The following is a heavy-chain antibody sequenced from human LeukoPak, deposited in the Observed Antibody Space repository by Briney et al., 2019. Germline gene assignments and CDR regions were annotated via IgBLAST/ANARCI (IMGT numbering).Heavy chain of an antibody. J-gene: IGHJ6*02. CDR3: ARDPRDSSGYYYYYYYGLDV. CDR2: ISHDGSNK. D-gene: IGHD3-22*01. Sequence: GGSLRLSCAASGFTFSSYAMHWVRQAPGKGLEWVAVISHDGSNKYYADSVKGRFNISRDNSKNTLYLQINSLRAEDTAVYYCARDPRDSSGYYYYYYYGLDVWGQGTTVTVSS. V-gene: IGHV3-30*04. CDR1: GFTFSSYA.